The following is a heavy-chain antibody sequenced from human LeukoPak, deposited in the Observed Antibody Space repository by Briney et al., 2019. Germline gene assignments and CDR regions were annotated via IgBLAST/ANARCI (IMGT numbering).Heavy chain of an antibody. V-gene: IGHV3-30-3*01. CDR2: ISYDGSNK. CDR3: ARDTVIAVAGNFDY. Sequence: GGSLRLSCAASGFTFSDYAMHWVRQAPGKGLEWVAVISYDGSNKYYADSVKGRFTISRDNSKNTLYLQMNSLRAEDTAVYYCARDTVIAVAGNFDYWGQGTLVTVSS. CDR1: GFTFSDYA. J-gene: IGHJ4*02. D-gene: IGHD6-19*01.